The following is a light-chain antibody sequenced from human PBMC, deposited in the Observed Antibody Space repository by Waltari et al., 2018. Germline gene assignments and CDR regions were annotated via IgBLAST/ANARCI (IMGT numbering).Light chain of an antibody. CDR3: AVWDDSLNGPL. CDR1: RPNIGSNT. V-gene: IGLV1-44*01. Sequence: QSVLTPPPSASGTPGQRVSISCSGTRPNIGSNTVNWYQQLPGTAPKLLIFITDQRPSGVPDRFSGSKSGTSASLAISGLQSEDEAEYHCAVWDDSLNGPLFGGGTKLTVL. CDR2: ITD. J-gene: IGLJ2*01.